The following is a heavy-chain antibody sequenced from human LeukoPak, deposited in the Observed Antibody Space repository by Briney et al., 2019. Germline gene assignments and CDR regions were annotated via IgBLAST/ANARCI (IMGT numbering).Heavy chain of an antibody. CDR3: ARRDCGGDCSYDY. CDR2: IYHSGST. Sequence: SETLSHTCAVSGYSISSGYYWGWIRQPPGKGLEWIGSIYHSGSTYYNPSLKSRVTISVDTSKNQFSLKLSSVTAADTAVYYCARRDCGGDCSYDYWGQGTLVTVSS. J-gene: IGHJ4*02. V-gene: IGHV4-38-2*01. D-gene: IGHD2-21*01. CDR1: GYSISSGYY.